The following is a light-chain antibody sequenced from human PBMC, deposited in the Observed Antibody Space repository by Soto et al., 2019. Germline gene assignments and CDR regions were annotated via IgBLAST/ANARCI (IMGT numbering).Light chain of an antibody. V-gene: IGKV1-6*01. CDR2: GAS. Sequence: AIQMTQSPSSLSASVGDRVNITCRASQGIRNYLGWYQQKPGKAPNLLIYGASTLQSGVPSRFSGSGSGTDFTLTINSLQPEDFATYYCLHDYNYPRTFGQGTRV. CDR3: LHDYNYPRT. CDR1: QGIRNY. J-gene: IGKJ1*01.